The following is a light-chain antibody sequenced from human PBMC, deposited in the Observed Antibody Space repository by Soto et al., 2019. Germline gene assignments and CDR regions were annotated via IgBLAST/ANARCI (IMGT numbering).Light chain of an antibody. Sequence: DIQMTQSPSTLSGSVGDRVTITCRASQTISSWLAWYQQKPGKAPKLLIYKASTLKSGVPSRFSGSGSGTAFTLTSSSLQPDDFAPYYCQHYNSYSEAFGQGTKVELK. J-gene: IGKJ1*01. CDR1: QTISSW. CDR2: KAS. V-gene: IGKV1-5*03. CDR3: QHYNSYSEA.